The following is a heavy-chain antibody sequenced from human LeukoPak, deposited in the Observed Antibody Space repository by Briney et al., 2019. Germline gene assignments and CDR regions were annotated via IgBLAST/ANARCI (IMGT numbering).Heavy chain of an antibody. V-gene: IGHV1-69*01. Sequence: SVKVSGKASGGTFSSYAISWVRQAPGQGLEWMGGIIPILGTANYAQKFQGRVTITADESTSTAYMELSSLRSEDTAVYYCARVRERAAAFDYWGQGTLVTVSS. J-gene: IGHJ4*02. D-gene: IGHD6-13*01. CDR1: GGTFSSYA. CDR2: IIPILGTA. CDR3: ARVRERAAAFDY.